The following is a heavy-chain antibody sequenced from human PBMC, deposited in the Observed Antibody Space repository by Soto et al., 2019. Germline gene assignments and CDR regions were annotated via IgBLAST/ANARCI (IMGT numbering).Heavy chain of an antibody. CDR3: XXXXTVEXGNY. D-gene: IGHD4-17*01. CDR1: GYTFTSYG. Sequence: QVQLVQSGAEVKKPGASVKVSCKASGYTFTSYGISWVRQAPGQGLEWMGWISAYNGNTNYAQKFQGRVTITTDTXXXXXXXXXXXXXXXXXXXXXXXXXXTVEXGNYWGQGTLVTVSS. J-gene: IGHJ4*02. V-gene: IGHV1-18*01. CDR2: ISAYNGNT.